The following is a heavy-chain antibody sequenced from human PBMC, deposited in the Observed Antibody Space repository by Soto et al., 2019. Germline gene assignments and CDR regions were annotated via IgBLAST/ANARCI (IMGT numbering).Heavy chain of an antibody. CDR3: ARVGVVVVAATEYYYYYYMDV. D-gene: IGHD2-15*01. Sequence: QVQLVESGGSLVKPGGSLRLSCAASGFTFSDYYMSWIRQAPGKGLEWVSYISSSGSTIYYADSVKGRFTISRDNAKNSLYLQMNSLRAEDTAVYYCARVGVVVVAATEYYYYYYMDVWGKGTTVTVSS. V-gene: IGHV3-11*01. CDR2: ISSSGSTI. CDR1: GFTFSDYY. J-gene: IGHJ6*03.